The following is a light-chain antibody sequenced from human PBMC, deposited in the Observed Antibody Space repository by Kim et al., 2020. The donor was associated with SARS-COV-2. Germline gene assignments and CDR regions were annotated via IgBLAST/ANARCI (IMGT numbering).Light chain of an antibody. Sequence: QSVLTQPPSVSAAPGQKVTISCSGSSFNIGNNYVSWYQQVPGTAPKLLIYDNNKRPSGISDRFSGSKSGTSATLGITGLQTGDEADYHCGTYDTNLTAGVFVGGTQLTVL. CDR2: DNN. J-gene: IGLJ3*02. CDR3: GTYDTNLTAGV. CDR1: SFNIGNNY. V-gene: IGLV1-51*01.